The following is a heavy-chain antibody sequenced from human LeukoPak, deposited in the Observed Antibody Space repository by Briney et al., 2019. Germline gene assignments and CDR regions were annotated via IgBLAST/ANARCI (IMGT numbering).Heavy chain of an antibody. J-gene: IGHJ3*02. V-gene: IGHV3-23*01. Sequence: GGSLRLSCAASGFTFSSYAMSWVRQAPGKGLEWVSAISGSGGSTYYADSVKGRFTISRDNSKNTLYLQMNSLRAEDTAVYYCAAIVGATKGAFDIWGQGTMVTVSS. D-gene: IGHD1-26*01. CDR1: GFTFSSYA. CDR3: AAIVGATKGAFDI. CDR2: ISGSGGST.